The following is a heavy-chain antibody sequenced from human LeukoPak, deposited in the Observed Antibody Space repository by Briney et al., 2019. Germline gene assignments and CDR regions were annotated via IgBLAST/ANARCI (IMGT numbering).Heavy chain of an antibody. D-gene: IGHD3-10*01. Sequence: GGSLRLSCAASGFTFSSYAMSWVRQAPGKGLEWVSAISGSGGSTYYADSVKGRFTISRDNAKNSLYLQMNSLRAEDTAVYYCARGGPPGGYYFDYWGQGTLVTVSS. J-gene: IGHJ4*02. V-gene: IGHV3-23*01. CDR3: ARGGPPGGYYFDY. CDR2: ISGSGGST. CDR1: GFTFSSYA.